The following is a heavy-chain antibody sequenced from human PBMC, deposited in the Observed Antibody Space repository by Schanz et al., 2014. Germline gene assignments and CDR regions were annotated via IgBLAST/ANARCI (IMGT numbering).Heavy chain of an antibody. CDR3: ARDDRAYYYGMDV. D-gene: IGHD3-22*01. CDR1: GYTFVSYS. V-gene: IGHV1-2*04. Sequence: QVQLVQSGAEVKKPGASVKVSCKASGYTFVSYSMHWVRQAPGQGLEWMGWINPNSGTTNYAQKFQGWVTMTRDTSISTVYMELSRVTYEDTAVYYCARDDRAYYYGMDVWGQGTTVTVSS. CDR2: INPNSGTT. J-gene: IGHJ6*02.